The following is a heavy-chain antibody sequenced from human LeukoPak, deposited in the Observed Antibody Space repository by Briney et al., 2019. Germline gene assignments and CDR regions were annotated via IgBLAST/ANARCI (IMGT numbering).Heavy chain of an antibody. V-gene: IGHV1-69*06. Sequence: SVKVSCKASGGTFSSYAISWVRQAPGQGLEWMGGIIPIFGTANYAQKFQGRVTITADKSTSTAYMELSSLRSEDTAVYYCAMGGSYSVGDYYYYMDVWGKGTTVTVSS. D-gene: IGHD1-26*01. CDR3: AMGGSYSVGDYYYYMDV. J-gene: IGHJ6*03. CDR1: GGTFSSYA. CDR2: IIPIFGTA.